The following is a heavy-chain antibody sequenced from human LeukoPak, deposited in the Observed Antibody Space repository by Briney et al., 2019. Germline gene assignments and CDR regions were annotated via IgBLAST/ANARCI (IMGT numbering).Heavy chain of an antibody. Sequence: SVKVSCKASGDTFSSDDISWVRQAPGQGLEWMGRIIPILGRPTYVQKFQGRVTFTADKVTSTAYMELSSLRSEDTAVYYCARGRGVHTAMVSVWGQGTLVTVSS. V-gene: IGHV1-69*04. D-gene: IGHD5-18*01. CDR1: GDTFSSDD. CDR3: ARGRGVHTAMVSV. CDR2: IIPILGRP. J-gene: IGHJ4*02.